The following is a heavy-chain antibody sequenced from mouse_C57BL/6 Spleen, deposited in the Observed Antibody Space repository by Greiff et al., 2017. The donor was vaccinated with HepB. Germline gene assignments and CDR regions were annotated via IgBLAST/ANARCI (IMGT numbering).Heavy chain of an antibody. CDR2: IDPSDSYT. J-gene: IGHJ4*01. CDR1: GYTFTSYW. CDR3: TTGTVVAPDAMDY. Sequence: QVHVKQPGAELVKPGASVKLSCKASGYTFTSYWMQWVKQRPGQGLEWIGEIDPSDSYTNYNQKFKGKATLTVDTSSSTAYLQLSSLTSEDTAVYYCTTGTVVAPDAMDYWGQGTSVTVSS. V-gene: IGHV1-50*01. D-gene: IGHD1-1*01.